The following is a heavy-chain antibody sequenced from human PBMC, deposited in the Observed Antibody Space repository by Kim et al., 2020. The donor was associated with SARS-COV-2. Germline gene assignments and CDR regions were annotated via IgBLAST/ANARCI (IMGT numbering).Heavy chain of an antibody. D-gene: IGHD3-3*01. J-gene: IGHJ3*02. CDR2: TYYRSKWYN. V-gene: IGHV6-1*01. CDR1: GDSVSSNSAA. Sequence: SQTLSLTCAISGDSVSSNSAAWNWIRQSPSRGLEWLGRTYYRSKWYNDYAVSVKSRITINPDTSKNQFSLQLNSVTPEDTAVYYCARDPYDFWSGHTDAFDIWGQGTMVTVSS. CDR3: ARDPYDFWSGHTDAFDI.